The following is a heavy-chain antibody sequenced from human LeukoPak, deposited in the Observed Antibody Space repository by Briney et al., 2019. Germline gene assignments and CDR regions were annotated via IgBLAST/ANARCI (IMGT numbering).Heavy chain of an antibody. CDR1: GGSISSGTYS. CDR2: IWHSGRT. J-gene: IGHJ5*02. V-gene: IGHV4-30-2*01. CDR3: ARGARDIVVVPAAIGSWNYPRRGGWFDP. D-gene: IGHD2-2*01. Sequence: SETLSLTCTVSGGSISSGTYSWSWIRQPPGKGLEWLGYIWHSGRTDYNPSLKSRITISLDRSKNQFSLKLSSVTAADTAVYYCARGARDIVVVPAAIGSWNYPRRGGWFDPWGQGTLVTVSS.